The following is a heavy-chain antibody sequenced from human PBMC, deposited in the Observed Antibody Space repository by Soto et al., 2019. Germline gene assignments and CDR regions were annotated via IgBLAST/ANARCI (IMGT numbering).Heavy chain of an antibody. CDR3: AKEYSTMMDHDAFDI. CDR1: GFPFISYA. V-gene: IGHV3-23*01. J-gene: IGHJ3*02. CDR2: ISGSGGST. D-gene: IGHD3-22*01. Sequence: PVGSLRISCAASGFPFISYAMSWVRKAPGKGLEWVSAISGSGGSTYYADSVKGRFTISRDNSKNTLYLQMNSLRAEDTAVYYCAKEYSTMMDHDAFDIWGQGTMVTVSS.